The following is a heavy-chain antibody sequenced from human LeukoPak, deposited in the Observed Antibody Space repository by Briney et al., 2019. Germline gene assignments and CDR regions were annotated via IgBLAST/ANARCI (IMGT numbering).Heavy chain of an antibody. CDR1: GGTFSSYA. CDR3: ARDLLSPPTYYYDSSGYYYGAYYYYGMDV. D-gene: IGHD3-22*01. J-gene: IGHJ6*02. CDR2: IIPIFGTA. V-gene: IGHV1-69*05. Sequence: GSSVKVSCKASGGTFSSYAISWVRQAPGQGLEWMGGIIPIFGTANYAQKFQGRVTITTDESTSTAYMELSSLRSEDTAVYYCARDLLSPPTYYYDSSGYYYGAYYYYGMDVWGQGTTVAVSS.